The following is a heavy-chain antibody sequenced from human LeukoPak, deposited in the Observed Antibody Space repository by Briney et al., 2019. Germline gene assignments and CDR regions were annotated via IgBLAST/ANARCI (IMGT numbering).Heavy chain of an antibody. CDR1: GFTFSSYS. CDR2: ISSSSSTI. CDR3: ARGQHFRVYDSSGYHPY. J-gene: IGHJ4*02. D-gene: IGHD3-22*01. V-gene: IGHV3-48*01. Sequence: GGSLRLSCAASGFTFSSYSINWVRQAPGKGLEWVSYISSSSSTIYYADSVKGRFTISRDNARNSLYLQMNSLRAEDTAVYYCARGQHFRVYDSSGYHPYWGQGTLVTVSS.